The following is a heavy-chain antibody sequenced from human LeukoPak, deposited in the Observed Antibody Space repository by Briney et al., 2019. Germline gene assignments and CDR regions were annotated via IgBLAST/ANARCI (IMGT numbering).Heavy chain of an antibody. J-gene: IGHJ6*03. CDR1: GGTFSSYA. D-gene: IGHD3-3*01. Sequence: ASVKVSCKASGGTFSSYAISWVRQAPGQGLEWTGGIIPIFGTANYAQKFQGRVTITADESTSTAYMELSSLRSEDTAVYYCARLGQITIFGVVTYYYYMDVWGKGTTVTVSS. V-gene: IGHV1-69*13. CDR2: IIPIFGTA. CDR3: ARLGQITIFGVVTYYYYMDV.